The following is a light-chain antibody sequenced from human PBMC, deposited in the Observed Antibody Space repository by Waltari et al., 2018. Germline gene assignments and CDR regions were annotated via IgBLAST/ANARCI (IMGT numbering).Light chain of an antibody. V-gene: IGLV7-43*01. CDR3: LLFFDNSRV. CDR2: STN. CDR1: AGEVTSGHH. Sequence: QTVVTQEPSLTVSPGGTVTLTLASSAGEVTSGHHANWLQQRPGQPPSLLLFSTNDQPPSTPARFSGSLLGGKAALTLSEVQSEDEADYYCLLFFDNSRVFGGGTKLTVL. J-gene: IGLJ3*02.